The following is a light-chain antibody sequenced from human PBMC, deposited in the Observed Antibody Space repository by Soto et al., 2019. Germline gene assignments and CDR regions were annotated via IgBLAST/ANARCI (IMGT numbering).Light chain of an antibody. CDR1: SSDVGAYNY. CDR2: EVT. V-gene: IGLV2-8*01. Sequence: QSVLTQPPSASGSPGQSVTISCTGTSSDVGAYNYVSWYQQHPGKAPKLTIYEVTKRPSGIPDRFSGSKSGNTASLTVSGLQAEDEADYYCSSHAGINNVVFGGGTKLTVL. J-gene: IGLJ3*02. CDR3: SSHAGINNVV.